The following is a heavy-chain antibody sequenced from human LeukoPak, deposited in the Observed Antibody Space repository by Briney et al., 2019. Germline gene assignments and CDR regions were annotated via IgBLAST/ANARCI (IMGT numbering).Heavy chain of an antibody. J-gene: IGHJ4*02. CDR3: AKDYEYNSNTWYFH. Sequence: PGGSLRLSCTASGFTFSSYWMSWVRQAPGKGLEWVANIKQDGSEKDYVDSVKGRLTISRDNPKNSLYLQMNSLRAEDTAVYYCAKDYEYNSNTWYFHWGRGTLVSVSS. CDR2: IKQDGSEK. V-gene: IGHV3-7*03. D-gene: IGHD6-13*01. CDR1: GFTFSSYW.